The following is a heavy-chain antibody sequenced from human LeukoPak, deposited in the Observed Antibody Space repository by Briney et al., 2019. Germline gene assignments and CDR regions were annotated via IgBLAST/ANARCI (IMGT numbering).Heavy chain of an antibody. CDR2: INHSGST. J-gene: IGHJ5*02. D-gene: IGHD5-18*01. V-gene: IGHV4-34*01. CDR3: ASSVIQLWLRNWFDP. CDR1: GGSFSGYY. Sequence: SETLSLTCAVYGGSFSGYYWSWIRQPPGKGLGWIGEINHSGSTNYNPSLKSRVTISVDTSKNQFSLKLSSVTAADTAVYYCASSVIQLWLRNWFDPWGQGTLVTVSS.